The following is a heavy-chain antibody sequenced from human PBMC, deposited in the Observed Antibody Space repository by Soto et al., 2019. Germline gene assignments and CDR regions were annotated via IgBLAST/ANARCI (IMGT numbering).Heavy chain of an antibody. V-gene: IGHV3-23*01. CDR1: GSTFSTYA. D-gene: IGHD3-3*01. Sequence: PGGSLRLSCAASGSTFSTYAMTWVRQAPGKGLEWVSIISSSGDGTYYVDSVKGRFTISRDNSRNTLSLQMNSLRAEDTAVYYCAKNGDFWSWGMDVWGQGTTVTVSS. CDR2: ISSSGDGT. CDR3: AKNGDFWSWGMDV. J-gene: IGHJ6*02.